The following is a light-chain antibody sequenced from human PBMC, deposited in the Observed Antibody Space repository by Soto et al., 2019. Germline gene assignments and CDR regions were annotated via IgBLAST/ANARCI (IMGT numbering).Light chain of an antibody. Sequence: VLTQSPDTLSSFPGERVTLSCRASETISSGYLAWYQQRPGQAPRLLMYAASRRAAGIPERFSGRGSGADFTLTIDSLEPEDFAVYYCQLVGNSRTFGPGTKVEVK. CDR3: QLVGNSRT. CDR1: ETISSGY. CDR2: AAS. J-gene: IGKJ1*01. V-gene: IGKV3-20*01.